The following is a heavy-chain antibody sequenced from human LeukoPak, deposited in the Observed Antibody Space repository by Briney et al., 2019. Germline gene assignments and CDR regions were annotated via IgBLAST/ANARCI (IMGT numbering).Heavy chain of an antibody. J-gene: IGHJ1*01. Sequence: PSETLSLTCAVYGGSFSGYYWSWIRQPPGKGLEWIGEINHSGSTNYNPSLKSRVTISVDTSKNQFSLKLSSVTAADTAVYYCARVGSDYYDSSPPKYFQHWGQGTLVTVSS. CDR3: ARVGSDYYDSSPPKYFQH. D-gene: IGHD3-22*01. CDR1: GGSFSGYY. CDR2: INHSGST. V-gene: IGHV4-34*01.